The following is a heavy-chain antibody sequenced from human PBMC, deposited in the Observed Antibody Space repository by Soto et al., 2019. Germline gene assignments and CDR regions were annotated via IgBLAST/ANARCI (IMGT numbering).Heavy chain of an antibody. CDR1: GFTFSSNG. CDR3: ARWVGGSMFDNSGKYDS. V-gene: IGHV3-30*03. D-gene: IGHD3-22*01. Sequence: QVQLVESGGGVVQPGRSLRLTCAAYGFTFSSNGMHWVRQPPGKGLEWVALIAYDGSKTYYGDSVRGRFTISRDNSENTLFLQMNSLRAEDTAVYYCARWVGGSMFDNSGKYDSWGQGTLVTVSS. J-gene: IGHJ5*01. CDR2: IAYDGSKT.